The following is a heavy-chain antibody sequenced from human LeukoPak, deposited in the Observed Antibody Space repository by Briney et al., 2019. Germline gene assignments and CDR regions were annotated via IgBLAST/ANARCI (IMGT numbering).Heavy chain of an antibody. CDR2: IYYSGST. CDR1: GGSISSYY. J-gene: IGHJ5*02. Sequence: SETLSLTCTVSGGSISSYYWSWIRQPPGKGLEWIGYIYYSGSTNCNPSLKSRVTISVDTSKNQFSLKLSSVTAADTAVYYCARSRYIVVVPAAMLGPSRNWFDPWGQGALVTVSS. D-gene: IGHD2-2*01. CDR3: ARSRYIVVVPAAMLGPSRNWFDP. V-gene: IGHV4-59*01.